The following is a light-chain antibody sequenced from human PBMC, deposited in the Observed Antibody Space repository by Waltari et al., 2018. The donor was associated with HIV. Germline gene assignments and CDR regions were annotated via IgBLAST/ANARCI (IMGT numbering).Light chain of an antibody. J-gene: IGLJ2*01. Sequence: QPVLTQPPSVSAAPGRSVTLTCSGSTSNIETNFVSWYQQIPGTAPKLLIYDKTTRPPGIPGLCSGSKSATSAALGITGLQTGDEAEYFCGTWDSSLTTPVFGGGSRLTVL. CDR2: DKT. V-gene: IGLV1-51*01. CDR3: GTWDSSLTTPV. CDR1: TSNIETNF.